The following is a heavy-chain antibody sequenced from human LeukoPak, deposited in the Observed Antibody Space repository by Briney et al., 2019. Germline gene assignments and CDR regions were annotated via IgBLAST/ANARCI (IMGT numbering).Heavy chain of an antibody. CDR1: AYTFTSYG. CDR3: ARCQYCTNGVCYFGNWFDP. CDR2: ISAYNGNT. Sequence: ASVKVSRKASAYTFTSYGISWVRQAPGQGLERVGWISAYNGNTNYAQKLQGRVTMTTDASTSTAYMELRSLRSDDTAVYYCARCQYCTNGVCYFGNWFDPWGQGTLVTVSS. V-gene: IGHV1-18*01. J-gene: IGHJ5*02. D-gene: IGHD2-8*01.